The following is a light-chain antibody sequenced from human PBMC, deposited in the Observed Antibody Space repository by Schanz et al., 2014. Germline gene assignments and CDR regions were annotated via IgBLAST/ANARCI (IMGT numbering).Light chain of an antibody. CDR1: SSDFGAYNS. CDR2: DVS. V-gene: IGLV2-8*01. Sequence: QSALTQPPSASGSPGQSVTISCTGTSSDFGAYNSVSWYQQHPGKAPKVMIYDVSNRPSGVPDRFSGSKSGNTASLTVSGLQAEDEADYYCSSYAGSNNLVFGGGTKLTVL. CDR3: SSYAGSNNLV. J-gene: IGLJ2*01.